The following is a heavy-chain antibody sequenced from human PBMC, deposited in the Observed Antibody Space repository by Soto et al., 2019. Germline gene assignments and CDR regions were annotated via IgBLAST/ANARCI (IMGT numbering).Heavy chain of an antibody. CDR2: IYYTGST. CDR3: ARDGEVASNLHWVDL. V-gene: IGHV4-59*01. J-gene: IGHJ5*02. D-gene: IGHD5-12*01. CDR1: GGSISSYY. Sequence: QVQLQESGPRLVKPSETLSLTCSVSGGSISSYYWSWIRQPPGKGLEWIGYIYYTGSTNYNPSLKSRVTISVDTSKNQCSLNLSSLTAADTAVYYCARDGEVASNLHWVDLWGQGTLVTVSS.